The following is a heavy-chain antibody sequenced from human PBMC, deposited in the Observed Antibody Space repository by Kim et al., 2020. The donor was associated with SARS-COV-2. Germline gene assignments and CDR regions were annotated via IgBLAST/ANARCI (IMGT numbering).Heavy chain of an antibody. CDR2: NT. D-gene: IGHD7-27*01. J-gene: IGHJ4*02. V-gene: IGHV1-8*01. Sequence: NTGYAKKFQGRVTMTRNTSISTAYMELSSLRSEDTAVYYCASEALTGDPYWGQGTLVTVSS. CDR3: ASEALTGDPY.